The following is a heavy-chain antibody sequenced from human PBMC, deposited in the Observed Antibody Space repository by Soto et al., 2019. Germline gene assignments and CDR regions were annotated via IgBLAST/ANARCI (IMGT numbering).Heavy chain of an antibody. CDR1: GGSISSYY. Sequence: SETLSLTCTVSGGSISSYYWSWIRQPPGKGLEWIGYIYYSGSTNYNPSLKSRVTISVDTSKNQFSLKLSSVTAADTAVYYCARDLGDRWFDPWGQGTLVTVSS. V-gene: IGHV4-59*01. CDR3: ARDLGDRWFDP. J-gene: IGHJ5*02. D-gene: IGHD3-16*01. CDR2: IYYSGST.